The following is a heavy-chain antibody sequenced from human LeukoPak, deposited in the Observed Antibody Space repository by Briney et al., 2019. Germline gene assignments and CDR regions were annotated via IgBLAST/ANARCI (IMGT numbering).Heavy chain of an antibody. D-gene: IGHD3-3*01. J-gene: IGHJ4*02. CDR1: GFTFSSYS. CDR3: ARVSDFWSGYGY. CDR2: ISSSSSYI. V-gene: IGHV3-21*01. Sequence: GGSLRLSCAASGFTFSSYSMNWVRQAPGKGLEWVSSISSSSSYIYYADSVKGRLTISRDNAKNSLYLQMNSLRAEDTAVYYCARVSDFWSGYGYWGQGTLVTVSS.